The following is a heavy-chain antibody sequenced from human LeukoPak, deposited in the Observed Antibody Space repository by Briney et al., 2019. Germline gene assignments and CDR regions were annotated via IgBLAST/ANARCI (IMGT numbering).Heavy chain of an antibody. CDR1: GYTFTGYH. CDR3: ARDVDYYDSSGYYYDFDY. D-gene: IGHD3-22*01. CDR2: INPNSGGT. Sequence: ASVKVSCKASGYTFTGYHMHWVRQAPGQGLEWMGWINPNSGGTNYAQKFQGRVTMTRDKSISTAYMVLSRLRSDDTAVYYCARDVDYYDSSGYYYDFDYWGQGTLVTVSS. V-gene: IGHV1-2*02. J-gene: IGHJ4*02.